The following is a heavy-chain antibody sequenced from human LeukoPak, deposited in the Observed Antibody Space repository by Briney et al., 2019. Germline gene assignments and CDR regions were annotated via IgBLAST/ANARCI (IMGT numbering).Heavy chain of an antibody. J-gene: IGHJ4*02. Sequence: GGSLRLSCSASGFSFSDSYMNWFRLSPEKGLEWIAYITSSGTTTEYADSVKGRFTISRVNAKNSLYLQMNSLRSEDTAVYYCARDPDYGDPYWGQGTLVTVSS. CDR1: GFSFSDSY. D-gene: IGHD4/OR15-4a*01. CDR2: ITSSGTTT. CDR3: ARDPDYGDPY. V-gene: IGHV3-11*01.